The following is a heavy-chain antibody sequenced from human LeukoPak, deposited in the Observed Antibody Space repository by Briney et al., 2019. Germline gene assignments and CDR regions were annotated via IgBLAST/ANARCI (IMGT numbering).Heavy chain of an antibody. CDR3: ATVGSSWYQNDY. V-gene: IGHV3-7*01. CDR1: GLTFSTYW. J-gene: IGHJ4*02. Sequence: GGSLRLSCAASGLTFSTYWMSWVRQAPGQGLEWVANVKHDGSEKYYVDSVKGRFSISRDNAKNSLYLQMNSLRAEDTAVYYCATVGSSWYQNDYWGQGTLVTVSS. D-gene: IGHD6-13*01. CDR2: VKHDGSEK.